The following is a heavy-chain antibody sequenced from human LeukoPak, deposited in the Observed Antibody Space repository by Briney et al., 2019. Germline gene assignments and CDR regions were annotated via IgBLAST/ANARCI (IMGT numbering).Heavy chain of an antibody. CDR1: GFTFSSYA. Sequence: SGGSLRLSCAASGFTFSSYAMSWVRQAPGKGLEWVSVIYSGGSTYYADSVKGRFTISRDNSKNTLYLQMNSLRAEDTAVYYCARVRKQQLANYYYYYMDVWGKGTTVTISS. CDR3: ARVRKQQLANYYYYYMDV. D-gene: IGHD6-13*01. CDR2: IYSGGST. V-gene: IGHV3-66*01. J-gene: IGHJ6*03.